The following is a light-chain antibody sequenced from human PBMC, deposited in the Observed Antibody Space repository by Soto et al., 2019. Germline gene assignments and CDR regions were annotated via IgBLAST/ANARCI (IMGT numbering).Light chain of an antibody. CDR2: GAS. CDR3: QHYNSWPIT. CDR1: QSSNRD. Sequence: EIVMTQSPATLSVSPGESATLSCRASQSSNRDLAWYVQKPGQAPRRVIYGASTWGTGVPPRFTGSGSGTEFTLTISGLQSEDFAVYYCQHYNSWPITFGQGTRLENK. V-gene: IGKV3D-15*01. J-gene: IGKJ5*01.